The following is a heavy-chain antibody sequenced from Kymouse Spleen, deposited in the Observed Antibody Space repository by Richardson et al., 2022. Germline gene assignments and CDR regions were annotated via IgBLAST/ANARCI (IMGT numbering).Heavy chain of an antibody. CDR1: GGSISSGGYY. J-gene: IGHJ6*02. CDR3: ARGTVTTPYYYYYGMDV. D-gene: IGHD4-11,IGHD4-11*01. V-gene: IGHV4-31*03. Sequence: QVQLQESGPGLVKPSQTLSLTCTVSGGSISSGGYYWSWIRQHPGKGLEWIGYIYYSGSTYYNPSLKSRVTISVDTSKNQFSLKLSSVTAADTAVYYCARGTVTTPYYYYYGMDVWGQGTTVTVSS. CDR2: IYYSGST.